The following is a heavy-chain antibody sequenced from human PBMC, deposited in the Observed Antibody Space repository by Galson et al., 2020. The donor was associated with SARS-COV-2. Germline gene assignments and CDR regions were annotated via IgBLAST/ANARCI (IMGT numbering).Heavy chain of an antibody. J-gene: IGHJ4*01. CDR2: AAYSGPT. Sequence: SETLSLTCSVSGGSINNSSHHWAWIRQAPGKGLEWIVSAAYSGPTYYNPSLTSRVTRSAGSSKNQFSLNLRSVTSADTSVYFCASVAGPFDYWRYGTLVTVAS. V-gene: IGHV4-39*07. CDR1: GGSINNSSHH. CDR3: ASVAGPFDY. D-gene: IGHD6-19*01.